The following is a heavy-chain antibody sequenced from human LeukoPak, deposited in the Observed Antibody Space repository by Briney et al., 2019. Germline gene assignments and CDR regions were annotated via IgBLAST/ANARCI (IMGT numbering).Heavy chain of an antibody. J-gene: IGHJ3*02. D-gene: IGHD1-26*01. V-gene: IGHV3-23*01. CDR3: AKDRSGATWDDAFDI. Sequence: GGSLRLSCAASGFTFSNYAMSWVRQAPGKGLEWVSAITGSGDRTYYADSVKGRFTISRDNSKNTLYLQMNSLGDEDTAVYYCAKDRSGATWDDAFDIWGQGTMVTVSS. CDR2: ITGSGDRT. CDR1: GFTFSNYA.